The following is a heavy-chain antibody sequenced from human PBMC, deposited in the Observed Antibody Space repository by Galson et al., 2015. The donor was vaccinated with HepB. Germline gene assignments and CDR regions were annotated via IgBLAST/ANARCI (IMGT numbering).Heavy chain of an antibody. D-gene: IGHD5-24*01. Sequence: SLRLSCAASGFTFINYDMSWVRQAPGKGLEWVSGISGSGGNTYYAESVKGRFTISRDNSKNTLYLQMNSLRAEDTAVYNCAKGGQYGYNGLFDYWGQGTLVTVSS. V-gene: IGHV3-23*01. J-gene: IGHJ4*02. CDR3: AKGGQYGYNGLFDY. CDR1: GFTFINYD. CDR2: ISGSGGNT.